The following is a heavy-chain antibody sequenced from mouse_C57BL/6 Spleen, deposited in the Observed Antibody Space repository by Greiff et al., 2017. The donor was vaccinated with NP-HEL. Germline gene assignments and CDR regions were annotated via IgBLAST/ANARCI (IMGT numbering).Heavy chain of an antibody. D-gene: IGHD1-1*01. CDR2: ISSGGSYT. J-gene: IGHJ2*01. CDR3: ARQDTTVVDYFDY. V-gene: IGHV5-6*01. CDR1: GFTFSSYG. Sequence: EVQRVESGGDLVKPGGSLKLSCAASGFTFSSYGMSWVRQTPDKRLEWVATISSGGSYTYYPDSVKGRFTISRDNAKNTLYLQMSSLKSEDTAMYYCARQDTTVVDYFDYWGQGTTLTVSS.